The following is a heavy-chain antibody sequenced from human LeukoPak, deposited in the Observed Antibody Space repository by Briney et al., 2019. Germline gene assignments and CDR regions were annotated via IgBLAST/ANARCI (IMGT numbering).Heavy chain of an antibody. J-gene: IGHJ5*02. Sequence: SETLSLTCTVSGGSITSYYWSWIRQPLGKGLEWIGYMYYSGRTKYNPSLKSRVTISVDTSKKQFSLKLSSVTAADTAVYYCAGGPYCGGDCYPNWFDPWGQGTLVTVSS. CDR1: GGSITSYY. CDR2: MYYSGRT. D-gene: IGHD2-21*02. CDR3: AGGPYCGGDCYPNWFDP. V-gene: IGHV4-59*01.